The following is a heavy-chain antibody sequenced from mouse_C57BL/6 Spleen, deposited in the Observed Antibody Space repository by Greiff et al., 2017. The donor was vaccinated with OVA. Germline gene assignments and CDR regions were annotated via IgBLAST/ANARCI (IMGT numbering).Heavy chain of an antibody. D-gene: IGHD2-5*01. CDR2: IWRGGST. CDR3: AKTYYSNLYSMDY. CDR1: GFSLTSYG. J-gene: IGHJ4*01. V-gene: IGHV2-5*01. Sequence: QVQLKQSGPGLVQPSQSLSITCTVSGFSLTSYGVHWVRQSPGKGLEWLGVIWRGGSTDSNAAFMSRLSSTTDNSKSQVFFKMNILQADDTAIYYCAKTYYSNLYSMDYWGQGTSVTVSS.